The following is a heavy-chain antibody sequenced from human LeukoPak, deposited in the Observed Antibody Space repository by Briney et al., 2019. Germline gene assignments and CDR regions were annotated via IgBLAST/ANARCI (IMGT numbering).Heavy chain of an antibody. CDR1: GFTFSTYS. CDR3: ARTPTPYCGGDCYDFDY. J-gene: IGHJ4*02. D-gene: IGHD2-21*02. V-gene: IGHV3-23*01. CDR2: ISGSGGST. Sequence: GGSLRLSCAASGFTFSTYSMTWVRQAPGKGLEWVSVISGSGGSTYYADSVKGRFTISRDNSKNTLSLQMNSLRAEDTAVYYCARTPTPYCGGDCYDFDYWGQGTLVTISS.